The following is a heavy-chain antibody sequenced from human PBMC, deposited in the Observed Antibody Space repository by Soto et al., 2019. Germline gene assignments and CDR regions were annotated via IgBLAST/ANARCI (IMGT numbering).Heavy chain of an antibody. CDR1: GFTFSSYA. CDR3: VKELPMAAGLDY. Sequence: GGSLRLSCSASGFTFSSYAMHWVRQAPGKGLEYVSAISSHGSSTYYADSVKGRFTISRDNSKNTLYLQMSSLRAEDTAVYYCVKELPMAAGLDYWGQGTLVTVSS. D-gene: IGHD6-13*01. CDR2: ISSHGSST. V-gene: IGHV3-64D*06. J-gene: IGHJ4*02.